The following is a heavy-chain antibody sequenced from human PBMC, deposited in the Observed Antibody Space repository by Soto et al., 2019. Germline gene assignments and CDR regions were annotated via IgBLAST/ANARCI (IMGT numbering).Heavy chain of an antibody. CDR2: INHSGST. D-gene: IGHD3-22*01. CDR1: GGSFSGYY. V-gene: IGHV4-34*01. J-gene: IGHJ4*02. Sequence: SETLSLTCAVYGGSFSGYYWSWIRQPPGKGLEWIGEINHSGSTNYNPSLKSRVTISVDTSKNQFSLKLSSVTAADTAVYYCARVRYYYDSSGYYYVLHYFDYWGRGTLVTVSS. CDR3: ARVRYYYDSSGYYYVLHYFDY.